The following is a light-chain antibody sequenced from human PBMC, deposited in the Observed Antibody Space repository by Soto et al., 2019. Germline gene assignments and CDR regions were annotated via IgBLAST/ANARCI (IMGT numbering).Light chain of an antibody. Sequence: EIVMTQSPATLSVSPGERATLSCRAGQSVSTNLAWYQQKPGQAPRLLMYGASTRATGIPARFSGSGSGTEFTLTISSLQSEDFAVYYCQQYHNWPLYTFGQGTKLEIK. V-gene: IGKV3-15*01. J-gene: IGKJ2*01. CDR1: QSVSTN. CDR2: GAS. CDR3: QQYHNWPLYT.